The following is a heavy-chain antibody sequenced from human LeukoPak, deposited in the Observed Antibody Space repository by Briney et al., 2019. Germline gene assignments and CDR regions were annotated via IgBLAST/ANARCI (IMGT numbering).Heavy chain of an antibody. J-gene: IGHJ3*02. CDR2: ISGSGGST. CDR3: AKTRMARGGDI. V-gene: IGHV3-23*01. CDR1: GLTFSSYA. Sequence: GGSLRLSCAAFGLTFSSYAMSGVREAPAGGLGWVSAISGSGGSTTYADSVRVRFTIHRDNSKNTSHLQMDTLRAGAPPVYYSAKTRMARGGDIWGQGTMVTVSS. D-gene: IGHD5-24*01.